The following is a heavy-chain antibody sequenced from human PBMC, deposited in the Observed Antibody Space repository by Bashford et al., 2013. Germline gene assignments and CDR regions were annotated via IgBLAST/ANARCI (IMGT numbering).Heavy chain of an antibody. V-gene: IGHV3-21*01. D-gene: IGHD5-18*01. Sequence: GSLRLSCAASGFTFDHYTMHWVRQAPGKGLEWVSSISSSSSYIYYADSMKGRSTISRDNAKNSLSLQMNSLRVEDTAVYYCARDADTGYFDNWGQGTLVTVSS. CDR3: ARDADTGYFDN. CDR1: GFTFDHYT. CDR2: ISSSSSYI. J-gene: IGHJ4*02.